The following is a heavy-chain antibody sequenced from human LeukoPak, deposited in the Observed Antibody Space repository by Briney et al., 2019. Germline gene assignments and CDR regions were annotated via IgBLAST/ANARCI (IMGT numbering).Heavy chain of an antibody. D-gene: IGHD1-26*01. J-gene: IGHJ4*02. V-gene: IGHV4-59*12. CDR1: GGSISSYY. Sequence: SETLSLTCTVSGGSISSYYWSWIRQPPGKGLEWIGYIYYSGSTNYNPSLKSRVTISVDTSKNQFSLKLSSVTAADTAVYYCARGMGATDYWGQGTLVTVSS. CDR3: ARGMGATDY. CDR2: IYYSGST.